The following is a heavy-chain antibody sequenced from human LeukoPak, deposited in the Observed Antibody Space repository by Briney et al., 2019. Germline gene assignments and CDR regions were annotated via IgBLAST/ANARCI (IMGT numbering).Heavy chain of an antibody. D-gene: IGHD2-2*01. CDR3: AREGYCSSTSCYLHGTDV. J-gene: IGHJ6*02. CDR2: IYASGST. Sequence: SSETLSLTCTVSGGSISSYYWSWIRQPAGKGLEWIGRIYASGSTNYNSSLKSRVTMSVDTSKSQFSLKLSSVTAADTAVYYCAREGYCSSTSCYLHGTDVWGQGTTVTVSS. CDR1: GGSISSYY. V-gene: IGHV4-4*07.